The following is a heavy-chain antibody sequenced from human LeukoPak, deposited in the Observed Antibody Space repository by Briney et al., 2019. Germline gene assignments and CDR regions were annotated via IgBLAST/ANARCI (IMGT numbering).Heavy chain of an antibody. Sequence: SETLSLTCAVSGYSISSGYYWGWIRQPPGKGLEWIGSIYHSGSTYYNPSLKSRVTISVDTSKNQFSLKLSSVTAADTAVYYCARIGSRYDFWSGYYKINDYWGQGTLVTVSS. D-gene: IGHD3-3*01. J-gene: IGHJ4*02. CDR1: GYSISSGYY. CDR3: ARIGSRYDFWSGYYKINDY. CDR2: IYHSGST. V-gene: IGHV4-38-2*01.